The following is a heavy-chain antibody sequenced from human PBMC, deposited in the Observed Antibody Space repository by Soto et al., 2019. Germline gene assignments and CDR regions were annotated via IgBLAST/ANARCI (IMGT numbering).Heavy chain of an antibody. CDR3: AREKRGCGGDCLAY. Sequence: EVQLVESGGGLVQPGGSLRLSCAAAGFTFSNYEMNWVRQAPGKGLEWVSYISLSGSDIYYADSVKGRFAVSRDDAENSLYLQMNSLRAEDTAIYYCAREKRGCGGDCLAYWGQGTLVTV. CDR1: GFTFSNYE. J-gene: IGHJ4*02. V-gene: IGHV3-48*03. D-gene: IGHD2-21*02. CDR2: ISLSGSDI.